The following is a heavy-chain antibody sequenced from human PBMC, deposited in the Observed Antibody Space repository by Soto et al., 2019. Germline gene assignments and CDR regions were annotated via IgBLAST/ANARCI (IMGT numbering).Heavy chain of an antibody. CDR1: VGSISATTYY. Sequence: SETLSLTCSFSVGSISATTYYCAWIRQPPWKGLEWIGCIYHSGTTYYNPALKSRITMLIDTSKNDFSLTLTSVTAADTAVYYCASGPWFGEFPNYYGMKVWGQGTTVTGSS. J-gene: IGHJ6*01. CDR2: IYHSGTT. D-gene: IGHD3-10*01. V-gene: IGHV4-39*02. CDR3: ASGPWFGEFPNYYGMKV.